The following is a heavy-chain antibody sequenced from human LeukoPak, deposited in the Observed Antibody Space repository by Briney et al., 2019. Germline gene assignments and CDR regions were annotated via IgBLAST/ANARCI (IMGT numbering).Heavy chain of an antibody. Sequence: SETLSLTCAVSGYSISSGYYWGWIRQPPGKGLEWIESIYHSGSTYYNPSLKSRVTISVDTSKNQFSLKLSSVTAADKAVYYCARQTVSSSWYVVDIWGQGTMVTVSS. J-gene: IGHJ3*02. D-gene: IGHD6-13*01. CDR1: GYSISSGYY. CDR2: IYHSGST. V-gene: IGHV4-38-2*01. CDR3: ARQTVSSSWYVVDI.